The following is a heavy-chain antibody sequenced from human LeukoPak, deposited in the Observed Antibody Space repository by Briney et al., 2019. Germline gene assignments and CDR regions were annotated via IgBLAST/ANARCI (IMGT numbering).Heavy chain of an antibody. D-gene: IGHD3-22*01. J-gene: IGHJ5*02. CDR3: ARSDYYDSSGYFAGGDWFDP. V-gene: IGHV4-59*01. CDR2: VYYSGTT. Sequence: SETLSLTCTVSGGSISSYYWTWIRQPPGKGLEWIGYVYYSGTTIFNPSLKSRVTISVDTSKNQFSLNLSSATAADTAVYYCARSDYYDSSGYFAGGDWFDPWGQGTLVTVSS. CDR1: GGSISSYY.